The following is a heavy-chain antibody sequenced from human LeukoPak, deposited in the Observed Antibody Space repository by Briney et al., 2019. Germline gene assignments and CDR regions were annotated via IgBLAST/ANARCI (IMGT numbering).Heavy chain of an antibody. CDR3: ARSLSSGYLPDAFDI. CDR2: IYYSGST. J-gene: IGHJ3*02. V-gene: IGHV4-30-4*01. CDR1: GGSISSGDYY. Sequence: PSETLSLTCAVSGGSISSGDYYWSWIRQPPGEGLEWIGYIYYSGSTYYNPSLKSRVTISVDTSKNQFSLKLSSVTAADTAVYYCARSLSSGYLPDAFDIWGQGTMVTVSS. D-gene: IGHD3-22*01.